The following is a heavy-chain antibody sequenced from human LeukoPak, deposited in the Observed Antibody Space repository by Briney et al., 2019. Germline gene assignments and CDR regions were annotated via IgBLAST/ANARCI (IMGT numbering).Heavy chain of an antibody. CDR3: ARVGPGSGYYYYMDV. D-gene: IGHD6-19*01. V-gene: IGHV3-20*04. J-gene: IGHJ6*03. Sequence: GGSLRLSCAASGFTFDDYGMSWVRQAPGKGLEWVSGINWNGGSTGYADSVKGRFTISRDNAKNSLYLQMNSLRAEDTATYYCARVGPGSGYYYYMDVWGKGTTVTVSS. CDR1: GFTFDDYG. CDR2: INWNGGST.